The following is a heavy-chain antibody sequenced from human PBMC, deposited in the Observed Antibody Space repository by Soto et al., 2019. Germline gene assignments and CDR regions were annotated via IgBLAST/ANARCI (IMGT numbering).Heavy chain of an antibody. CDR2: ISGSGSNP. D-gene: IGHD4-17*01. J-gene: IGHJ4*02. CDR3: AKTASMTIRDGFDH. CDR1: GFTFSSYD. V-gene: IGHV3-23*01. Sequence: EVQVLESGGGLVQPGGSLRLSCAASGFTFSSYDMSWVRQPPGQWLEWVSAISGSGSNPYYADYVKGRFTISRENSKNTLYLQINCLRAEYTALYYCAKTASMTIRDGFDHWGQGTLVTVSS.